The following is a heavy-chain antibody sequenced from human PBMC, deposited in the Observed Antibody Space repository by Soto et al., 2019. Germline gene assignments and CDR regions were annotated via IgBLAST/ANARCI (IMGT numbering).Heavy chain of an antibody. D-gene: IGHD6-6*01. Sequence: QVQLQESGPGLVKPLQTLSLTCTVSGGSISSDDYYWSWIRQPPGTGLEWIGYIYYSGRTSYNPSLKSRVTISMDTSKNQFSRKLTSVSAADTAVDYCARDRSNSPDFFDYWGQGTLVTVSS. CDR1: GGSISSDDYY. V-gene: IGHV4-30-4*01. CDR2: IYYSGRT. CDR3: ARDRSNSPDFFDY. J-gene: IGHJ4*02.